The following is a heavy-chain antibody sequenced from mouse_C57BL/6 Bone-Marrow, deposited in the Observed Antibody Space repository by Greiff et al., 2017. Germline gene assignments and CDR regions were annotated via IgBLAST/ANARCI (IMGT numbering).Heavy chain of an antibody. Sequence: EVQVVESGGDLVKPGGSLKLSCAASGFTFSSYGMSWVRQTPDKRLEWVATISSGGSYTYYPDSVKGRCTITRDNAKNTLYLQMSSLKSEDTAMYYCARHGNYLYYYAMDYWGQGTSVTVSS. J-gene: IGHJ4*01. CDR3: ARHGNYLYYYAMDY. V-gene: IGHV5-6*01. CDR2: ISSGGSYT. D-gene: IGHD2-1*01. CDR1: GFTFSSYG.